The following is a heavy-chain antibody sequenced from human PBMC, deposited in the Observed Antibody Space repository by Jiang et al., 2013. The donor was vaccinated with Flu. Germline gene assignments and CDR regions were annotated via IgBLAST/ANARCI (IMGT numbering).Heavy chain of an antibody. V-gene: IGHV3-23*01. Sequence: EWVSAISASGGSTYYADSVKGRFTISRDNSKNTLFLQMNSLRAEDTAVYYCALTRGYCSSTSCYVGYWGQGTLVTVSS. CDR2: ISASGGST. CDR3: ALTRGYCSSTSCYVGY. J-gene: IGHJ4*02. D-gene: IGHD2-2*01.